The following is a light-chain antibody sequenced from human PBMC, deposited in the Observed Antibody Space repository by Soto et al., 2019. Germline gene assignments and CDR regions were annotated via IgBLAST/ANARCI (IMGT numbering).Light chain of an antibody. J-gene: IGLJ1*01. CDR1: SSDVGGYNY. CDR3: SSYTSSNTGV. V-gene: IGLV2-14*01. CDR2: EVT. Sequence: QSVLTQPASVSGSPGQSITISCTGTSSDVGGYNYVAWYQQHPDKAPKLMIYEVTNRPSGVSNRFSGSKSGNTASLTISGLQAEDEADYYCSSYTSSNTGVFGTGTQLTVL.